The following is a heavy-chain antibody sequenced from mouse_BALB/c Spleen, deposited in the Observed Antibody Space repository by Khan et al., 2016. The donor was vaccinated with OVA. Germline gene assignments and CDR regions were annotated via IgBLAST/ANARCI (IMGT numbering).Heavy chain of an antibody. Sequence: QVQLQQSGAELAKPGASVKMSCKASGYTFTTYWMHWVKQRPGQGLEWIGYINPSTDYTEYNQKFKDKATLTADKSSSTAYIQLTSLTSEDSALYYCVNHGSSSAWFTYWGQGTLVTVSA. V-gene: IGHV1-7*01. J-gene: IGHJ3*01. CDR3: VNHGSSSAWFTY. CDR2: INPSTDYT. CDR1: GYTFTTYW. D-gene: IGHD1-1*01.